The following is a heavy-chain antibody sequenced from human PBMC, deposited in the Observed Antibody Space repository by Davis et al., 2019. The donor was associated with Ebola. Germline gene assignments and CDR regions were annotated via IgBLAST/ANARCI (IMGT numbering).Heavy chain of an antibody. J-gene: IGHJ4*02. CDR1: GYTFTSYG. Sequence: ASVKVSCKASGYTFTSYGISWVRQAPGQGLEWMGWISAYNGNTNYAQKLQGRVTMTTDTSTSTAYMELRSLRSDDTAVYYCASLVGATPLGRLDYWGQGTLVTVSS. D-gene: IGHD1-26*01. CDR2: ISAYNGNT. CDR3: ASLVGATPLGRLDY. V-gene: IGHV1-18*01.